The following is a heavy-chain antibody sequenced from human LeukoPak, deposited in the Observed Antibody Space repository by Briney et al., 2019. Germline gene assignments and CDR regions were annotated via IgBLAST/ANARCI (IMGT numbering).Heavy chain of an antibody. D-gene: IGHD5-24*01. J-gene: IGHJ4*02. V-gene: IGHV3-66*01. CDR2: IYSGGST. CDR3: VRVVRDGYNRIDY. CDR1: GFTVSSNY. Sequence: GGSLRLSCAASGFTVSSNYMSWVRQAPGKGLEWVSVIYSGGSTYYADSVKGRFTISRDNAKNSLYLQMNSLRAEDTAVYYCVRVVRDGYNRIDYWGQGTLVTVSS.